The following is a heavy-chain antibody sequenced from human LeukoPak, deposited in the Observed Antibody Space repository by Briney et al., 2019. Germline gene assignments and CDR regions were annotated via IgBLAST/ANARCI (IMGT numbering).Heavy chain of an antibody. CDR1: GDSVSSNSVT. D-gene: IGHD2-2*01. CDR3: ARRLTQYDCFDP. V-gene: IGHV6-1*01. Sequence: SQTLSLTCAISGDSVSSNSVTWNWIRQTPSRGLEWLGRTYYRSTWYNDYAVSVRGRITVNPDTSKNQFSLHLNSVTPEDTAVYYCARRLTQYDCFDPWGQGILVTVSS. J-gene: IGHJ5*02. CDR2: TYYRSTWYN.